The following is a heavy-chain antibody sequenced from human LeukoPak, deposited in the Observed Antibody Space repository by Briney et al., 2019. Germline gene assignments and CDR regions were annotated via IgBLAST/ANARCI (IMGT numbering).Heavy chain of an antibody. CDR3: ASRIVGATPYFDY. V-gene: IGHV4-59*08. D-gene: IGHD1-26*01. CDR2: IYYSGST. J-gene: IGHJ4*02. Sequence: PSETLSLTCTVSGGSLCSYYWSWVRQPPGKGPEGIGYIYYSGSTNYNPSLKSRVTISIDMSKSQFSLKLRSVTAADTAVYYCASRIVGATPYFDYWGQGTLFTVSS. CDR1: GGSLCSYY.